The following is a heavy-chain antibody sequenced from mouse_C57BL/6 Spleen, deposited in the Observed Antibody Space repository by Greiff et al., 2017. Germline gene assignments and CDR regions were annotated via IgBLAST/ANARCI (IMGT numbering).Heavy chain of an antibody. CDR1: GYSITSGYD. J-gene: IGHJ1*03. D-gene: IGHD1-1*01. V-gene: IGHV3-1*01. CDR2: ISYSGST. CDR3: ARVPYYYGSRGGYFDV. Sequence: EVQLQESGPGMVKPSQSLSLTCTVTGYSITSGYDWHWIRHFPGNKLEWMGYISYSGSTNYNPSLKSRISITHDTSKNHFFLKLNSVTTEDTATCYCARVPYYYGSRGGYFDVWGTGTTVTVSS.